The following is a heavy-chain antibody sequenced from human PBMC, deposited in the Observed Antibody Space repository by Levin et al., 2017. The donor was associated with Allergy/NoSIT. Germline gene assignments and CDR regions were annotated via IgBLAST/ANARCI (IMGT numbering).Heavy chain of an antibody. CDR2: IYYSGKT. V-gene: IGHV4-59*01. Sequence: SETLSLTCTVSGVSISSYSWSWIRQPPGEGLEWVGYIYYSGKTNYNPSLKSRVTISVDKSRNQFSLNLKSVTAADTAVYYCARVQVVAATPWYFDFWGQGTLVTVSS. CDR3: ARVQVVAATPWYFDF. D-gene: IGHD2-15*01. CDR1: GVSISSYS. J-gene: IGHJ4*02.